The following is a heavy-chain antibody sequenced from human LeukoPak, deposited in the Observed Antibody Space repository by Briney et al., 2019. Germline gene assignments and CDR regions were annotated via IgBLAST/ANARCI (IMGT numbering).Heavy chain of an antibody. CDR3: ARGVEMATVVDY. J-gene: IGHJ4*02. V-gene: IGHV4-59*11. CDR1: GGSISSPY. CDR2: IYYSGST. Sequence: SETLSLTCTVSGGSISSPYWSWIRQPPGKGLEWIGYIYYSGSTNYNPSLKGRLTISVDTTKNQFSLKLSCVTAADTAVYYCARGVEMATVVDYWGQGTLVTVSS. D-gene: IGHD5-24*01.